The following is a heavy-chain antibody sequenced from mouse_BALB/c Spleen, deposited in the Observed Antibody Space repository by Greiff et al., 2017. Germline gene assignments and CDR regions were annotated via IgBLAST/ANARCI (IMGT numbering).Heavy chain of an antibody. J-gene: IGHJ2*01. CDR3: AREDGNYFDY. D-gene: IGHD2-1*01. CDR1: GYTFTDYN. Sequence: DVKLQESGPELVKPGASVKISCKASGYTFTDYNMHWVKQSHGKSLEWIGYIYPYNGGTGYNQKFKSKATLTVDNSSSTAYMELRSLTSEDSAVYYCAREDGNYFDYWGQGTTLTVSS. V-gene: IGHV1S29*02. CDR2: IYPYNGGT.